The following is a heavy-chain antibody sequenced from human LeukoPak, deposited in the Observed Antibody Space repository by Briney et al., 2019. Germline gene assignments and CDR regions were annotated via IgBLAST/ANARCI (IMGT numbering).Heavy chain of an antibody. V-gene: IGHV3-72*01. D-gene: IGHD3-10*01. CDR1: GFTFTDHY. CDR3: ARVSVASSGFDY. Sequence: PGGSLRLSCAASGFTFTDHYMDWVRQAPGKGLEWVGRTRNKANSYTTEYAASVKGRLTISRDDSKNSLYLQMNSLKTEDTAVYYCARVSVASSGFDYWGQGTLVTVSS. CDR2: TRNKANSYTT. J-gene: IGHJ4*02.